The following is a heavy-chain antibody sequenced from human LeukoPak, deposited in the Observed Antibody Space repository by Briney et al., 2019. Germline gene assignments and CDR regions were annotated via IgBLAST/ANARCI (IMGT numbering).Heavy chain of an antibody. CDR1: GFTFGDYA. D-gene: IGHD3-16*02. J-gene: IGHJ4*02. CDR2: IRSKAYGGTT. V-gene: IGHV3-49*03. CDR3: TSFGDYVWGSYRYFDY. Sequence: GRSLRLSCTAPGFTFGDYAMSWFRQAPGKGLGWVGFIRSKAYGGTTEYAASVKGRFTISRDDSKSIAYLQMNSLKTEDTAVYYCTSFGDYVWGSYRYFDYWGQGTLVTVSS.